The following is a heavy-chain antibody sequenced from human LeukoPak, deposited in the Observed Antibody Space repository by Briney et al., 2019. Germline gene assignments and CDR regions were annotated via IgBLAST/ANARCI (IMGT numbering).Heavy chain of an antibody. D-gene: IGHD2/OR15-2a*01. CDR1: GLTFSNYA. CDR2: ISYDGNKK. V-gene: IGHV3-30-3*01. CDR3: TRDGSAVNIPEFYFDY. Sequence: GGSLRLSCAASGLTFSNYAMHWVRQAPGKGLEWVAAISYDGNKKYYTDSVKGRFTISRDNSKNTLFLQMNSLRAEDTAVYYCTRDGSAVNIPEFYFDYWGQGTLVTVSS. J-gene: IGHJ4*02.